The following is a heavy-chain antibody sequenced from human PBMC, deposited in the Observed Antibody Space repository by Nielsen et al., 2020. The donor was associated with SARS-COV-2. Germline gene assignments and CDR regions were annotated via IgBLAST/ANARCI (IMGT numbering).Heavy chain of an antibody. Sequence: SETLSLTCAVYGGSFSGYYWSWIRQPPGKGLEWIGEINHSGSTYYNPSLKSRVTISVDTSKNQFSLKLSSVTAADTAVYYCARQNPYTAVAGTPLGYWGQGTLVTVSS. CDR1: GGSFSGYY. CDR3: ARQNPYTAVAGTPLGY. J-gene: IGHJ4*02. CDR2: INHSGST. V-gene: IGHV4-34*01. D-gene: IGHD6-19*01.